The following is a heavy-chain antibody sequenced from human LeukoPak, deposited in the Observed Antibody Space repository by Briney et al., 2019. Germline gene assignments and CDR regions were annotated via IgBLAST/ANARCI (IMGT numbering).Heavy chain of an antibody. CDR2: IKQDGSDK. D-gene: IGHD1-1*01. CDR1: GFIFRDFW. CDR3: ARGRYSWSSGGSLWDSGENYFDY. J-gene: IGHJ4*02. V-gene: IGHV3-7*01. Sequence: GGSLRLSCAASGFIFRDFWMSWVRQAPGKGLEWVANIKQDGSDKSYVDSVKGRFTISRDNAKNSLYLQMNSLRAEDTAVYYCARGRYSWSSGGSLWDSGENYFDYWGQGTLVTVSS.